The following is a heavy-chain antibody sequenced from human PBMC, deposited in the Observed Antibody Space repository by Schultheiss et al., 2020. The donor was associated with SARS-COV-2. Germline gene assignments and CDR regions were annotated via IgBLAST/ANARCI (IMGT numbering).Heavy chain of an antibody. Sequence: SETLSLTCTVSGGSISSYYWSWIRQPPGKGLEWIGYIYYSGSTNYNPSLKSRVTISVDTSKNQFSLKLSSVTAADTAVYFCAGGSKEYSSGWYKVPDYWGQGTLVTVSS. CDR3: AGGSKEYSSGWYKVPDY. CDR1: GGSISSYY. CDR2: IYYSGST. J-gene: IGHJ4*02. D-gene: IGHD6-19*01. V-gene: IGHV4-59*12.